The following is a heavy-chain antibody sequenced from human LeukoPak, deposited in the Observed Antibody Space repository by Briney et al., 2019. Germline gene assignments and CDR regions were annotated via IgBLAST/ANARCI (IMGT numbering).Heavy chain of an antibody. J-gene: IGHJ5*02. V-gene: IGHV1-58*01. Sequence: AASVKVSCKASGFTFTSSAVQWVRQARGQRLEWIGWTVVGSGNTNYAQKFQERVTITRDMSTSTAYMELSSLRSEDTAVYYCAAETVNQLFDPWGQGTLVPVFS. CDR3: AAETVNQLFDP. CDR1: GFTFTSSA. D-gene: IGHD4-11*01. CDR2: TVVGSGNT.